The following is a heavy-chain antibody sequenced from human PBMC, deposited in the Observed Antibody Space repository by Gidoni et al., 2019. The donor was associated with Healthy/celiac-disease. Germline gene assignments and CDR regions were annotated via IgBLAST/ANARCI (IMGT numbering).Heavy chain of an antibody. V-gene: IGHV3-23*01. CDR2: ISGSGGST. Sequence: EVQLFESGGGLVQPGGSLRLSCAASGFTFSSYAMSWVRQAQGKGLEWVSAISGSGGSTYYEDSVKGRFTISRDNAKNTLYLQMNSLRAEDTAVYYCAKDTAFVPFLFDYWGQGTLVTVSS. D-gene: IGHD5-18*01. CDR3: AKDTAFVPFLFDY. CDR1: GFTFSSYA. J-gene: IGHJ4*02.